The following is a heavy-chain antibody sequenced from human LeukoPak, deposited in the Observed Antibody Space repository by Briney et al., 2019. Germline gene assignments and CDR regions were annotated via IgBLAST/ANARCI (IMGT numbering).Heavy chain of an antibody. CDR2: IRGSGGST. V-gene: IGHV3-23*01. Sequence: GGSLRLSCATYGYTLRSYAMSWVRQAPGKGVGWDSTIRGSGGSTFYADSVKGRFTISRDNSKNTLYLQMNSLRAEDTAVYYCAKDHPYYYDSSGYWWGDFDYWGQGTLVTVSS. D-gene: IGHD3-22*01. CDR3: AKDHPYYYDSSGYWWGDFDY. J-gene: IGHJ4*02. CDR1: GYTLRSYA.